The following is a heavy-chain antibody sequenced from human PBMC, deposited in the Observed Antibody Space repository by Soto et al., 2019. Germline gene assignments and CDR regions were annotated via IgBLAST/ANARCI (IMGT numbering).Heavy chain of an antibody. V-gene: IGHV4-59*01. J-gene: IGHJ6*02. CDR1: GASISRYY. D-gene: IGHD2-21*02. CDR2: LYNTGST. Sequence: QVRLQESGPGLVKPSETLSLTCTVSGASISRYYWSWIRQSPGQGLEWIGYLYNTGSTIYNPSLNSRVSISVDTSKNQFSLKMNSVTAADTAVYYCARDLWGYCGVYCKPLDVWCQGTTVTVSS. CDR3: ARDLWGYCGVYCKPLDV.